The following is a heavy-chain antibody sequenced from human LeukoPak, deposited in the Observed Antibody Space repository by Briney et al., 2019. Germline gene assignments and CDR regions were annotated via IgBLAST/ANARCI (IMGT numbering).Heavy chain of an antibody. V-gene: IGHV3-74*01. CDR2: INYDGRST. CDR3: ARDYYGSGVYYP. Sequence: PGGALRLSCAASGFSFSSNWMHWVRQAPGKGLVWVSRINYDGRSTSYADSVKGRFTVSRDNAKNTLYLQMNSLRAEVMAVYYCARDYYGSGVYYPWGQGTLVTVSS. J-gene: IGHJ4*02. D-gene: IGHD3-10*01. CDR1: GFSFSSNW.